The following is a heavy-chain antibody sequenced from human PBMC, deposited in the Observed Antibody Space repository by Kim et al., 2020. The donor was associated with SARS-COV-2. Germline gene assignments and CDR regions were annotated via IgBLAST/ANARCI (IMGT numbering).Heavy chain of an antibody. V-gene: IGHV3-15*01. J-gene: IGHJ6*02. CDR2: IKNKTDGGTT. Sequence: GGSLRLSCAASGFTFSNAWMSWVRQAPGKGLEWVGRIKNKTDGGTTDYAAPVKGRFTISRDDSKNTLYLQMNSLKTEDTAVYYCTTEYCGGDCYPNYYYYGMDVWGQGTTVTVSS. D-gene: IGHD2-21*02. CDR3: TTEYCGGDCYPNYYYYGMDV. CDR1: GFTFSNAW.